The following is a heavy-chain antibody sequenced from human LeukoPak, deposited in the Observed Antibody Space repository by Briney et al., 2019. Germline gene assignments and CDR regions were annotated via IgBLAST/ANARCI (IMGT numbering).Heavy chain of an antibody. V-gene: IGHV4-34*01. CDR1: GGSFSGHY. J-gene: IGHJ5*02. Sequence: PSETLSLTCAVYGGSFSGHYWNWIRQPPGKGLEWIGEINQSGSTNYNPALESRVTTSVDTPKNQFSLRLSSVTAADTAVYYCARAGSVLLWFGERKSNWFDPWGQGTLVTVSS. CDR3: ARAGSVLLWFGERKSNWFDP. CDR2: INQSGST. D-gene: IGHD3-10*01.